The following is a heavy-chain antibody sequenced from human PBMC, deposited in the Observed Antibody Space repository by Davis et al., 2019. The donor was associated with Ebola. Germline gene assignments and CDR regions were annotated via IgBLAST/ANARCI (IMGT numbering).Heavy chain of an antibody. J-gene: IGHJ6*02. V-gene: IGHV4-34*01. CDR3: ARQGNYYDSSGYLYYYYGMDV. CDR1: AFVSSSYV. Sequence: AGSLSLSCAASAFVSSSYVMSWVRRAPGKGLEWVGAINHSGRTNYNLSHKSRVTISVDTSKKQLSLKLSSVTAADTAVEYCARQGNYYDSSGYLYYYYGMDVWGQGTTVTVSS. D-gene: IGHD3-22*01. CDR2: INHSGRT.